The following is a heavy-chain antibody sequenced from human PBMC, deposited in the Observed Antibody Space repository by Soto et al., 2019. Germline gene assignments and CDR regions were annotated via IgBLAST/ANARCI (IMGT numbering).Heavy chain of an antibody. CDR1: GYTFTSYG. J-gene: IGHJ4*02. Sequence: QVQLVQSGAEVKKHGASVKVSCKASGYTFTSYGIRWVRQAPGQGLEWMGWISAYNGNTNYAQKHQGRVPMTTDTSTRTAYMELRSLRSDDTAVYYCARGGQNGYYESRAMVDYWGQGTLVTVSS. CDR2: ISAYNGNT. D-gene: IGHD3-22*01. V-gene: IGHV1-18*01. CDR3: ARGGQNGYYESRAMVDY.